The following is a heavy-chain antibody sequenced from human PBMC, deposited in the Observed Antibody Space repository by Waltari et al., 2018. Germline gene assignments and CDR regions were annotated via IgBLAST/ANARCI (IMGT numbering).Heavy chain of an antibody. CDR1: GYPFTDYY. Sequence: EVQLLQSGAEVKQPGATVNISCKSSGYPFTDYYIHWVKQTPGKGLEWMGRVGPKDGETIYAEKFQDRVTISADTSTDTVYMIMNGLRFDDTALYFCSRSGSDDWFDPWGRGTPVTVVS. V-gene: IGHV1-69-2*01. CDR2: VGPKDGET. CDR3: SRSGSDDWFDP. D-gene: IGHD2-15*01. J-gene: IGHJ5*02.